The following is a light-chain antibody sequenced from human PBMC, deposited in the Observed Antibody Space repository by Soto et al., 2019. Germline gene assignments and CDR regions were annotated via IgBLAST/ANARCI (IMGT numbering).Light chain of an antibody. CDR2: EVT. CDR3: SSYTTSITVL. V-gene: IGLV2-14*01. J-gene: IGLJ2*01. CDR1: ISDIGAYNY. Sequence: SPLTQPASVSGSPGQSITISCTGTISDIGAYNYVSWYQQYPGKAPKLIIYEVTNRPSGVSDRFSGSRSGITASLTISGLQAEDEADYYCSSYTTSITVLFGGGTQLTVL.